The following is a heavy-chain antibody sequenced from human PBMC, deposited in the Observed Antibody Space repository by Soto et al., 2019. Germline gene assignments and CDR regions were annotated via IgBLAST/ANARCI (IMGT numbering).Heavy chain of an antibody. CDR1: GGTFSSYA. CDR2: IIPIFGTA. V-gene: IGHV1-69*13. Sequence: SVKVSCKASGGTFSSYAISWVRQAPGQGLEWMGGIIPIFGTANYAQKFQGRVTITADESTSTAYMELSSLRSEDTAVYYCARDRVTIFGVVIIDRNYYYGMDVWGQGTTVTVSS. J-gene: IGHJ6*02. D-gene: IGHD3-3*01. CDR3: ARDRVTIFGVVIIDRNYYYGMDV.